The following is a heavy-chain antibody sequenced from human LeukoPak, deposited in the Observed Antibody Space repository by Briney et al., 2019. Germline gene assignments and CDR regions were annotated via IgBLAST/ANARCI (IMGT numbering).Heavy chain of an antibody. D-gene: IGHD3-9*01. CDR1: GYTFTSYG. CDR2: ISAYNGNT. CDR3: VLQAKYDRGAFDI. J-gene: IGHJ3*02. V-gene: IGHV1-18*01. Sequence: GASVKVSCKASGYTFTSYGISWVRQAPGQGLEWMGWISAYNGNTNYAQKLQGRVTMTTDTSTSTAYMELSSLRSEDTAVYYCVLQAKYDRGAFDIWGQGTMVTVSS.